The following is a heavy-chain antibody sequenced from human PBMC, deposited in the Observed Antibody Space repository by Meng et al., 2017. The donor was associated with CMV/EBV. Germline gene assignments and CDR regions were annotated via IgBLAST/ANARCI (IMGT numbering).Heavy chain of an antibody. CDR1: GDIVSSNSAA. J-gene: IGHJ4*02. CDR3: ARGIAVAGTRFDY. D-gene: IGHD6-19*01. CDR2: TYYRSKWYN. V-gene: IGHV6-1*01. Sequence: GDIVSSNSAAWIWIRQSPSRGLEWLGRTYYRSKWYNDYAVSVKSRITINPDTSKNQFSLQLNSVTPEDTAVYYCARGIAVAGTRFDYWGQGTLVTVSS.